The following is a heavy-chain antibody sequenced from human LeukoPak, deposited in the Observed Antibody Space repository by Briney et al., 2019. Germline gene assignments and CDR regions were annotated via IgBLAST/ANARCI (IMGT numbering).Heavy chain of an antibody. Sequence: GGSLRLSCAASGFTFSSYEMNWVRQAPGKGLEWVSSISSSSSYIYYADSVKGRFTISRDNAKNSLYLQMNSLRAEDTAVYYCAREATTVTIFDYWGQGTLVTVSS. CDR3: AREATTVTIFDY. D-gene: IGHD4-17*01. CDR2: ISSSSSYI. CDR1: GFTFSSYE. V-gene: IGHV3-21*01. J-gene: IGHJ4*02.